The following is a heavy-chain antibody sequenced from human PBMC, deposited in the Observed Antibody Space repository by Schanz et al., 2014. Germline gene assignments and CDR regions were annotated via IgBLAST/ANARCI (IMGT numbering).Heavy chain of an antibody. J-gene: IGHJ4*02. CDR1: GFTFSSYA. CDR2: VPFDGSQK. V-gene: IGHV3-30*04. Sequence: QVQLVDSGGGVVQPGRSLRLSCAASGFTFSSYALHWVRQAPGKGLEWVAFVPFDGSQKFYADSVKGRFTISRDNSKNTVYLQMNSLRAEDTAVYYCVSVYDSSGYVSFNYWGQGTLVAVSS. CDR3: VSVYDSSGYVSFNY. D-gene: IGHD3-22*01.